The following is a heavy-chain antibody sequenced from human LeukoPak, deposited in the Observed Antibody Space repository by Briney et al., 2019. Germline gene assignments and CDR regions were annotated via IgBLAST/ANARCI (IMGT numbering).Heavy chain of an antibody. V-gene: IGHV3-30*18. CDR2: ISYDGSNK. Sequence: GGSLRLSCTASGFTFSSYGMHWVRQAPGKGLERVAAISYDGSNKYHADSVKGRFTISRDNSKNTLYLQMNSLRAEDTAVYYCAKGYCGSTRCHLDYWGQGTLVTVSS. J-gene: IGHJ4*02. CDR1: GFTFSSYG. CDR3: AKGYCGSTRCHLDY. D-gene: IGHD2-2*01.